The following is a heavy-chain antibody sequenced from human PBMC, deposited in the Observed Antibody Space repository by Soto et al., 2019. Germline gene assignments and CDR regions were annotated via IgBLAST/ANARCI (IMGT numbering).Heavy chain of an antibody. Sequence: QVLLVQSGAEVEKPGASVRVSCKASGYTFTNYAIHWVRQAPGQRLECMGWIDAGRGDTRHSQKFQGRVTITRDTSASTVYMELSSLTYEDTAVYFCARAPLYSKTWQGLFDPWGQGTLVTVSS. CDR3: ARAPLYSKTWQGLFDP. D-gene: IGHD5-12*01. CDR1: GYTFTNYA. CDR2: IDAGRGDT. V-gene: IGHV1-3*01. J-gene: IGHJ5*02.